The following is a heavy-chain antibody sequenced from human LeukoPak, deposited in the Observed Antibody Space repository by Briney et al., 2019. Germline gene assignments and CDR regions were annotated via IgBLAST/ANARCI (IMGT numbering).Heavy chain of an antibody. CDR1: GGSFSGYY. V-gene: IGHV4-34*01. D-gene: IGHD3-10*01. CDR2: INHSGST. CDR3: ARGSSRAIDY. Sequence: SETLSLTCAVYGGSFSGYYWSWIRQPPGKGLEWIGEINHSGSTNYNPSLKSRVTISVDTSKNQFSLKLSSVTAADTAVYYCARGSSRAIDYWGQGTLVTVSS. J-gene: IGHJ4*02.